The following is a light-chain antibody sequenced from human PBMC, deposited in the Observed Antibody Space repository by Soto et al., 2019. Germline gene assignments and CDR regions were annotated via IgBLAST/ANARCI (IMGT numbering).Light chain of an antibody. V-gene: IGLV1-40*01. CDR2: GNN. CDR3: QSYDSSLDGGV. J-gene: IGLJ3*02. Sequence: QSVLTQPPSVSGAPGQRVTISCTGSSSNIGAGYAVHWYQQLPGTAPKLLIYGNNNRPSGVPDRFSGSKSGTSAFLAITGLQAEDEADYYCQSYDSSLDGGVFGGGTKLTVL. CDR1: SSNIGAGYA.